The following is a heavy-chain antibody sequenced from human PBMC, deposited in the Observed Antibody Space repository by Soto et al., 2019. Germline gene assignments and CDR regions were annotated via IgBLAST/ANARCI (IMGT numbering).Heavy chain of an antibody. CDR1: GYSFTGLD. Sequence: QVQLVQSGAEVREPGASVKVSCKASGYSFTGLDINWVRQTPGQGLEWMGWRQPSSGRTGYAQKFQGRVTMTRDTSINTPYMELSSLTSDDTACYYWARGVTAGVDYWGQGPLVTVSS. CDR2: RQPSSGRT. V-gene: IGHV1-8*01. CDR3: ARGVTAGVDY. J-gene: IGHJ4*02. D-gene: IGHD1-26*01.